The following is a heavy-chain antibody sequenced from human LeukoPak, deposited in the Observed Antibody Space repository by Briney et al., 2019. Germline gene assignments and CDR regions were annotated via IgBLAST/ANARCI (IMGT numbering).Heavy chain of an antibody. Sequence: ASVKVSCKASGGTFSSYTLSWVRQAPGQGLEWMGGIIPILGLANYAQKFQGRVTITADKSTSTAYMELSSLRSEDTAVYYCASHYGSGSYASDYWGQGTLVTVSS. J-gene: IGHJ4*02. CDR2: IIPILGLA. CDR1: GGTFSSYT. D-gene: IGHD3-10*01. V-gene: IGHV1-69*10. CDR3: ASHYGSGSYASDY.